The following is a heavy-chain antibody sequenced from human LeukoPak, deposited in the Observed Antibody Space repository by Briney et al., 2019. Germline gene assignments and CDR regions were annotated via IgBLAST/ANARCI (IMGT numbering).Heavy chain of an antibody. D-gene: IGHD5-18*01. V-gene: IGHV1-8*01. CDR3: ARGPRRGYSYVQDFDY. CDR2: MNPNSGNT. Sequence: VSVKVSCKASGYTFTSYDINWVRQATGQGLEWMGWMNPNSGNTGYAQKFQGRVTMTRNTSISTAYMELSSLRSEDTAVYYCARGPRRGYSYVQDFDYWGQGTLVTVSS. J-gene: IGHJ4*02. CDR1: GYTFTSYD.